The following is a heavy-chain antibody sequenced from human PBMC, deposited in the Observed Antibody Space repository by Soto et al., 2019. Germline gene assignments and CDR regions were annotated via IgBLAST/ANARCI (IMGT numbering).Heavy chain of an antibody. CDR2: ISGNGGST. CDR3: TTDQGITIVGQIYYGMDV. V-gene: IGHV3-64*01. Sequence: PGGSLRLSCAASGFTFISYAMHWVLQAPWKGLEYVSAISGNGGSTYYANSVKGRFTISRDDSKNTLYLQMNSLKTEDTAVYYCTTDQGITIVGQIYYGMDVWGQGTTVTVSS. CDR1: GFTFISYA. D-gene: IGHD3-3*01. J-gene: IGHJ6*02.